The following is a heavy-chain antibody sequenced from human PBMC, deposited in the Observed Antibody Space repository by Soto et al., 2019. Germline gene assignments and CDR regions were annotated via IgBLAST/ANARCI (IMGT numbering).Heavy chain of an antibody. CDR1: GGSISSGDYY. CDR3: AVSPYYGANSYFDY. D-gene: IGHD4-17*01. Sequence: PSETLSLTCTVSGGSISSGDYYWSWIRQPPVKGLEWIGYIYYSGTTYYNPSLKSRVTISVDTSKNQFSLKLSSVTAADTAVYYCAVSPYYGANSYFDYWGLGTLVTVSS. CDR2: IYYSGTT. J-gene: IGHJ4*02. V-gene: IGHV4-30-4*01.